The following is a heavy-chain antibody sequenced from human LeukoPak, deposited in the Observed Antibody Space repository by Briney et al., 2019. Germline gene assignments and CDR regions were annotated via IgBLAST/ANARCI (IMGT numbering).Heavy chain of an antibody. CDR1: GGSISSYY. J-gene: IGHJ5*02. D-gene: IGHD6-13*01. CDR2: IYYSGSI. CDR3: ARAPIAAAGTRWFDP. Sequence: SETLSLTCTVSGGSISSYYWSWIRQPPGKGLEWIGYIYYSGSINYNPSLKSRVTISVDTSKNQFSLKLSSVTAADTAVYYCARAPIAAAGTRWFDPWGQGTLVTVSS. V-gene: IGHV4-59*01.